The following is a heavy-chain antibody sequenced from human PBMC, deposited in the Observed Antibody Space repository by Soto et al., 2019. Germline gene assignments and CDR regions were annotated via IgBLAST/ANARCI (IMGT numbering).Heavy chain of an antibody. V-gene: IGHV3-33*01. CDR2: IWYDGSNK. CDR3: ARDLGSGSRTINKNYYYYGMDV. CDR1: GFTFNSYG. Sequence: SLGLSCAASGFTFNSYGIPWVRQAPGKGLEWVAVIWYDGSNKYYADSVKGRFTISRDNSKNTLYLQMNSLRAEDTAVYYCARDLGSGSRTINKNYYYYGMDVWGQGTTVTVSS. J-gene: IGHJ6*02. D-gene: IGHD3-10*01.